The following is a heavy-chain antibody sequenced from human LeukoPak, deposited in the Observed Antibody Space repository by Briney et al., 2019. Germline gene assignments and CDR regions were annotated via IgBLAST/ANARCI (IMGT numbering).Heavy chain of an antibody. CDR1: GYTFTSYG. D-gene: IGHD3-22*01. J-gene: IGHJ4*02. CDR2: ISAYNGNT. CDR3: ARGPDYYDSSGYYPPLDY. Sequence: ASVKVSCKASGYTFTSYGISWVRQAPGQGLEWMGWISAYNGNTNYAQKLQGRVTMTTDTSTSTAYMELRSLRSDDTAVYYCARGPDYYDSSGYYPPLDYWGQGTLVTVSS. V-gene: IGHV1-18*01.